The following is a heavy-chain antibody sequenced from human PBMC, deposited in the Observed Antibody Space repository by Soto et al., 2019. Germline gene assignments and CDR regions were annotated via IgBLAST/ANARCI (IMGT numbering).Heavy chain of an antibody. CDR2: IYPGDADT. D-gene: IGHD4-17*01. Sequence: EVQLVQSGAEVKKPGESLKISCNGSGYSFTNYWIGWARQMPGKGLEWMGIIYPGDADTRYSPSFQGQVTISADKSISTAYLQYSSLKASDTAMYYCARRTGDAYWYFDLWGRGTLVTVSS. CDR1: GYSFTNYW. J-gene: IGHJ2*01. V-gene: IGHV5-51*01. CDR3: ARRTGDAYWYFDL.